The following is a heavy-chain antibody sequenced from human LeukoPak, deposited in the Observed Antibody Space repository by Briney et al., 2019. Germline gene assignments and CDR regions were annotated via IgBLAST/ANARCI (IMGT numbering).Heavy chain of an antibody. CDR2: IWYDGSNK. V-gene: IGHV3-33*01. CDR3: ARDVCGGDCYFFDY. Sequence: PGGSLRLSCAASGFTFSSYGMHWVRQAPGKGLEWVAVIWYDGSNKYYADSVKGRFTISRDNSKNTLYLQMTSLRAEDTAVYYCARDVCGGDCYFFDYWGQRTLVTVSS. J-gene: IGHJ4*02. D-gene: IGHD2-21*02. CDR1: GFTFSSYG.